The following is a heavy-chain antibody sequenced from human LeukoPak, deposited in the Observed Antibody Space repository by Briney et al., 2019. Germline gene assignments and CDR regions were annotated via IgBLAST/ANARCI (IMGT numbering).Heavy chain of an antibody. D-gene: IGHD3-3*01. J-gene: IGHJ5*02. CDR1: GYTFTSYG. CDR2: ISVYNGNT. Sequence: ASVKVSCKASGYTFTSYGISWVRQAPGQGLEWMGWISVYNGNTNYAQKLQGRVTMTTDTSTSTAYMELRSLRSDDTAVYYCARAHLTIFGVNWFDPWGQGTLVTVSS. CDR3: ARAHLTIFGVNWFDP. V-gene: IGHV1-18*01.